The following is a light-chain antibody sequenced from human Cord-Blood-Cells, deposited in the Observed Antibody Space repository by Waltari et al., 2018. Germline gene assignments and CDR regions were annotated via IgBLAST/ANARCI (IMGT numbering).Light chain of an antibody. CDR2: EYN. CDR3: GTWDSSLSAGHWV. CDR1: SSNIGNNY. Sequence: QSVLTQPPSVSAAPGQKVTISCSGSSSNIGNNYVSWYQPLPGTAPKLLIYEYNKRPSGIPDLFSGSKSGTAATLGITGLQTGDEADYYCGTWDSSLSAGHWVFGGGTKLTVL. V-gene: IGLV1-51*02. J-gene: IGLJ3*02.